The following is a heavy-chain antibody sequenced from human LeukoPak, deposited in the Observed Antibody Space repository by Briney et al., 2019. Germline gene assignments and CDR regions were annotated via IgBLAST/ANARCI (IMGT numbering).Heavy chain of an antibody. D-gene: IGHD1-26*01. CDR1: GGTFSSYA. V-gene: IGHV1-24*01. CDR3: ATAVLLRWEPPRDY. J-gene: IGHJ4*02. Sequence: ASVKVSCKASGGTFSSYAISWVRQAPGQGLEWMGGFDPEDGETIYAQKFQGRVTMTEDTSTDTAYMELSSLRSEDTAVYYCATAVLLRWEPPRDYWGQGTLVTVSS. CDR2: FDPEDGET.